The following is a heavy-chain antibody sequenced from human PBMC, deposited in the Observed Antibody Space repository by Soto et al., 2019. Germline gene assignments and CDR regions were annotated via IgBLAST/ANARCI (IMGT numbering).Heavy chain of an antibody. V-gene: IGHV3-33*01. CDR3: ARNLDGYNYPDY. Sequence: GGSLRLSCAASGFTFSSYGMHWVRQAPGKGLEWVAVIWYDGSNKYYADSVKGRFTISRDNSKNTLYLQMNSLRAEDMAVYYCARNLDGYNYPDYWGQGTLVTVSS. J-gene: IGHJ4*02. CDR1: GFTFSSYG. D-gene: IGHD5-12*01. CDR2: IWYDGSNK.